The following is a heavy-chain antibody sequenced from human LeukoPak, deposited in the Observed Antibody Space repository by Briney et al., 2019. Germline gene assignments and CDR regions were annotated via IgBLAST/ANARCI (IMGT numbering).Heavy chain of an antibody. CDR2: INPRGGST. D-gene: IGHD3-22*01. V-gene: IGHV1-46*01. Sequence: ASVKVSCNASGYTFTSHFMHWVRQAPGQGLEWMGIINPRGGSTSYTQKFQGRVTMTRDTSTSTVYMELSSLRSEDTAVYYCARVKSYYYDTSDKDAFDIWGQGTMVTVPS. J-gene: IGHJ3*02. CDR1: GYTFTSHF. CDR3: ARVKSYYYDTSDKDAFDI.